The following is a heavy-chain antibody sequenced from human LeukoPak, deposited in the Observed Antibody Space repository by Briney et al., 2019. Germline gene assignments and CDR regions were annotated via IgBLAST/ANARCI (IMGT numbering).Heavy chain of an antibody. CDR3: AKSSGWRPDWFDP. CDR2: ISHDGINK. CDR1: GFTFSSYL. D-gene: IGHD6-19*01. Sequence: GGSLRLSCAASGFTFSSYLMHWVRQAPGKGLEWVAVISHDGINKYYTDSVKGRFTISRDNSKNTLYLQMNSLRAEDTAVYYCAKSSGWRPDWFDPWGQGTLVTVSS. V-gene: IGHV3-30-3*02. J-gene: IGHJ5*02.